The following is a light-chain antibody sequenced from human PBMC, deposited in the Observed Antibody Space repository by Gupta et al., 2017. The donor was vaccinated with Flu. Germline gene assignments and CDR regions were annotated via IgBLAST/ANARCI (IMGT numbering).Light chain of an antibody. CDR3: WSYATTDSWV. CDR1: CSDVGAYNY. Sequence: SVTISCTGTCSDVGAYNYVSWYQQHTGRAHKLMFYDVNKRPSGVPERFSGSKSANTASLTISGLQPGDEADYYCWSYATTDSWVFGGGTKLTVL. J-gene: IGLJ3*02. CDR2: DVN. V-gene: IGLV2-11*03.